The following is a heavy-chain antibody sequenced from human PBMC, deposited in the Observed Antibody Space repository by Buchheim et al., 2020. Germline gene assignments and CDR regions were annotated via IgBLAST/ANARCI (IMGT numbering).Heavy chain of an antibody. Sequence: QVQLQESGPGLVKPSQTLSLTCTVSGGSISSGSYYWSWIRQPAGKGLEWIGRIYTSGSTNYNPSLKSRVTISVDTSKTQFSLKLSSVTAADTAVYYCASGYYDFWSGYYTQSPYYYYGMDVWGQGTT. CDR3: ASGYYDFWSGYYTQSPYYYYGMDV. CDR2: IYTSGST. V-gene: IGHV4-61*02. D-gene: IGHD3-3*01. CDR1: GGSISSGSYY. J-gene: IGHJ6*02.